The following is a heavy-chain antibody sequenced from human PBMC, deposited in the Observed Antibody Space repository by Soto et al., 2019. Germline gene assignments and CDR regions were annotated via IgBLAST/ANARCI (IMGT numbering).Heavy chain of an antibody. V-gene: IGHV3-23*01. CDR1: GFTFSSYA. CDR2: ISASGGST. D-gene: IGHD3-22*01. CDR3: ATFSYDSSGYLFDY. J-gene: IGHJ4*02. Sequence: EVQLLESGGGLVQPGGSLRLSCAASGFTFSSYAMTWVRQAPGKGLEWVSAISASGGSTYYADSVKGRFTISRDNSKTTLYLQMNSLRAEDTAVYYCATFSYDSSGYLFDYWGQGTLVTVSS.